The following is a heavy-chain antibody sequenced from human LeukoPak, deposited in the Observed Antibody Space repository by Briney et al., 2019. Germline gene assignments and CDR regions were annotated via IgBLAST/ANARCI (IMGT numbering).Heavy chain of an antibody. CDR2: INPNSGGT. CDR3: ARDIRSTKYSSSPRRHDAFDI. J-gene: IGHJ3*02. Sequence: ASVKGSCKASGYTFTGYYMHWVRQAPGQGLEWMGRINPNSGGTNYAQKFQGRVTMTRDTSIGTAYMELSRLRSDDTAVYYCARDIRSTKYSSSPRRHDAFDIWGQGTMVTVSS. V-gene: IGHV1-2*06. D-gene: IGHD6-6*01. CDR1: GYTFTGYY.